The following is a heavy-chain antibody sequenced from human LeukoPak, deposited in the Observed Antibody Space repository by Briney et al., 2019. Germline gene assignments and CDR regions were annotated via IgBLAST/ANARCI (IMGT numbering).Heavy chain of an antibody. V-gene: IGHV3-7*03. D-gene: IGHD4-11*01. CDR3: ASFVDYLRPRDRNGIAEYFQH. CDR2: IKQDGSEK. J-gene: IGHJ1*01. CDR1: GFTFRNYW. Sequence: GGSLRLSCAASGFTFRNYWMSWVRQAPGKGLEWVANIKQDGSEKYYVDSVKGRFTISRDNAKNSLYLQMDSLRAEDTAVYYCASFVDYLRPRDRNGIAEYFQHWGQGTLVTVSS.